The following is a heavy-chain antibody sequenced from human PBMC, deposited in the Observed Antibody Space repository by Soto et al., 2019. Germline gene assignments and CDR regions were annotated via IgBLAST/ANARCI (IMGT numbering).Heavy chain of an antibody. V-gene: IGHV3-53*01. CDR3: AREPLWSGPLPLDAFDV. CDR1: GLSVTDTY. D-gene: IGHD3-3*01. J-gene: IGHJ3*01. CDR2: VYIDGTT. Sequence: GQLVESGGGLIQPGGSLRVSCAASGLSVTDTYMSWVRQAPGKGLEWVSVVYIDGTTNYADSVKGRFTISRDNSRNTVYLQMNSLRAEDTAMYHCAREPLWSGPLPLDAFDVWGQGTKVTVS.